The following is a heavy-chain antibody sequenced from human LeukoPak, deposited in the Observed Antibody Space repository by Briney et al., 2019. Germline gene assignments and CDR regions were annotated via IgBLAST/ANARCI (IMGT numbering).Heavy chain of an antibody. Sequence: GGSLRLSCAASGFTFSSYSMNWVRQAPGKGLEWVSSISSSSSYIYYADSVKGRFTISRDNAKNSLYLKMNSLRAEDTAVYYCARAGSSGGSSNNWFDPWGQGTLVTVS. J-gene: IGHJ5*02. CDR1: GFTFSSYS. D-gene: IGHD2-15*01. CDR2: ISSSSSYI. CDR3: ARAGSSGGSSNNWFDP. V-gene: IGHV3-21*01.